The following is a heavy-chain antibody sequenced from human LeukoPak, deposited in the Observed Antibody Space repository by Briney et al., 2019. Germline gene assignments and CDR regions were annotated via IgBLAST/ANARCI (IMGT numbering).Heavy chain of an antibody. Sequence: WGSLRLSCAASGFTVSSNYMSWVRQAPGKWLEWVSVIYSGGSTYYADSVKGRFTISRDNSKNTLYLQMNSLRAEDTAVYYCARDGPYGDYPSGYFDYWGQGTLVTVSS. CDR1: GFTVSSNY. V-gene: IGHV3-66*01. J-gene: IGHJ4*02. CDR2: IYSGGST. CDR3: ARDGPYGDYPSGYFDY. D-gene: IGHD4-17*01.